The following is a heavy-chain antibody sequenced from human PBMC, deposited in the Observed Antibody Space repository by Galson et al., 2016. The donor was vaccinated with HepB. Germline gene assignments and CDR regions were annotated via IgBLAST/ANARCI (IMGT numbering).Heavy chain of an antibody. J-gene: IGHJ4*02. V-gene: IGHV3-74*01. CDR1: GFTFSSYW. CDR3: ATVGN. Sequence: SLRLPCAASGFTFSSYWMHWFRQAPGKGLIWFSRIKSDGSTTSYADSVKGRFPTSRANAKNTLYLQMNSLTVEDTAVYYCATVGNWGQGTLVTVSS. CDR2: IKSDGSTT.